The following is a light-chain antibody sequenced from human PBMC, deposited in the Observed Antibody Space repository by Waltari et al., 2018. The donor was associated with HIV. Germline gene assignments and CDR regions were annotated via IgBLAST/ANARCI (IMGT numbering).Light chain of an antibody. CDR1: QSVASY. V-gene: IGKV3-11*01. J-gene: IGKJ5*01. CDR3: QQRDNGIT. CDR2: EAS. Sequence: EIVLTQSPATLSLSPGERATLSCRASQSVASYLGWYQQKPGQAPRLLIYEASHRATGIPARFSGSGSGTDFTLTISSLVPEDFAVYYCQQRDNGITFGQGTRLEIK.